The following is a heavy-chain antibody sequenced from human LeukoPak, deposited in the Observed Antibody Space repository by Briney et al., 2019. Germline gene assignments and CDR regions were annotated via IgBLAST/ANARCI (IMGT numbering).Heavy chain of an antibody. D-gene: IGHD3-3*01. V-gene: IGHV3-33*01. J-gene: IGHJ6*02. Sequence: GGSLTLSCAASGFTFSRHGMHWVRQAQGKGPEWVAVIWYDGSQKYYGDSVKGRFTISRDNSKNTLYLQMNSLRAEDTAVYYCAGDLTYYDFWSGYPGTPYYYYYYGMDVWGQGTTVTVSS. CDR2: IWYDGSQK. CDR3: AGDLTYYDFWSGYPGTPYYYYYYGMDV. CDR1: GFTFSRHG.